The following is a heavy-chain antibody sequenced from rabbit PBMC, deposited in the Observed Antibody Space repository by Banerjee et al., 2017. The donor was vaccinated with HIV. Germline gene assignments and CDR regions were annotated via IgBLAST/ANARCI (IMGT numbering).Heavy chain of an antibody. D-gene: IGHD8-1*01. Sequence: QEQLVESGGGLVTLGGSLKLSCKASGIDFSPIAISWVRQAPGKGLEWIAYIYPRGGNTYYASWAKGRFTISKTSSTTVTLQMTSLTAADAATYFCARHENSYYYGFNLWGQGTLVTVS. CDR2: IYPRGGNT. J-gene: IGHJ4*01. CDR3: ARHENSYYYGFNL. CDR1: GIDFSPIA. V-gene: IGHV1S45*01.